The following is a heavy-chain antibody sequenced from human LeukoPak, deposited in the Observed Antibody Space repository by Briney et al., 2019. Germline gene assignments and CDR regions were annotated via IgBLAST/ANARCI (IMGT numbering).Heavy chain of an antibody. D-gene: IGHD6-13*01. Sequence: SETLSLACTVSGGSISSYYWSWIRQPPGKGLEWIGYIYYSGSTNYNPSLKSRVTISVDTSKNQFSLRLTSVTAADTAVYYCARQEQQLIYNWFDPWGQGTLVTVSS. CDR1: GGSISSYY. CDR2: IYYSGST. J-gene: IGHJ5*02. CDR3: ARQEQQLIYNWFDP. V-gene: IGHV4-59*01.